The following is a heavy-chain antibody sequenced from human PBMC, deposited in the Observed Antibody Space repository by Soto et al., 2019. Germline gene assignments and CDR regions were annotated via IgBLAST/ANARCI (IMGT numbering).Heavy chain of an antibody. J-gene: IGHJ4*02. Sequence: QVQLVESGGGVVQPGRSLRLSCAASGFTFSSYGMHWVRQAPGKGLEWVAVISYDGSNKYYADSVKGRFTISRDNSKNTLYLQMNSLRAEDTAVYYCAKDLGGSYLVDYWGQGTLVTVSS. CDR1: GFTFSSYG. CDR2: ISYDGSNK. D-gene: IGHD1-26*01. CDR3: AKDLGGSYLVDY. V-gene: IGHV3-30*18.